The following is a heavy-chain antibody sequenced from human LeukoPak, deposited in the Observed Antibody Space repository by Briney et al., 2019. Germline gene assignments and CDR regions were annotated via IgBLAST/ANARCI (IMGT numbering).Heavy chain of an antibody. CDR1: GFTFSSYA. J-gene: IGHJ4*02. Sequence: GGSLRLSCAASGFTFSSYAMPWVRQAPGKGLEWVAVISYDGSNKYYADSVKGRFTISRDNSKNTLYLQMNSLRAEDTAVYYCARDRRPYSSSWSAMDYWGQGTLVTVSS. CDR3: ARDRRPYSSSWSAMDY. D-gene: IGHD6-13*01. V-gene: IGHV3-30-3*01. CDR2: ISYDGSNK.